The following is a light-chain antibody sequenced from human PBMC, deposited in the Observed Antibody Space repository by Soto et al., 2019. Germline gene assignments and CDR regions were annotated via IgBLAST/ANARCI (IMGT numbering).Light chain of an antibody. Sequence: EIVMTQSPATLSVSPGERATLSCRASQSVSSNLAWYQQKPGQAPRLLIYGASTRATGIPVRFSGSGSGTEFTLTISSLQSEDSAGYYCQQYSNWPYTFGQGTKLEIK. V-gene: IGKV3-15*01. J-gene: IGKJ2*01. CDR2: GAS. CDR1: QSVSSN. CDR3: QQYSNWPYT.